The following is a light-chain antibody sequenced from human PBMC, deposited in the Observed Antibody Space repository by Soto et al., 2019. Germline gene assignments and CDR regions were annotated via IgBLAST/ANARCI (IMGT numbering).Light chain of an antibody. Sequence: EIVMTQSPATLSVPPGERATLSCRASQSVSSNLAWYQQKPGQAPRLLIYGASTRATGIPARFSGSGSGTEFTLTISSLQSEDFAVYYCQQRSNWWTFGQGTKVDIK. CDR1: QSVSSN. CDR2: GAS. J-gene: IGKJ1*01. CDR3: QQRSNWWT. V-gene: IGKV3-15*01.